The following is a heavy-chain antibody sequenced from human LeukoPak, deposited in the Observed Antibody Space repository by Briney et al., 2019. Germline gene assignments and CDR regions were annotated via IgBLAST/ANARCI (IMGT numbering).Heavy chain of an antibody. V-gene: IGHV3-7*01. D-gene: IGHD2-2*01. CDR1: GFTFSNYW. CDR2: IQEDGGEI. Sequence: GGSLRLSCAASGFTFSNYWMSWVRQAPGKGLEWVANIQEDGGEIHYVDSVKGRFTISRDNAKNSLYLQISSLGAEDTAVYYCARDSRLSTNYNWFDSWGQGTLVIVSS. CDR3: ARDSRLSTNYNWFDS. J-gene: IGHJ5*01.